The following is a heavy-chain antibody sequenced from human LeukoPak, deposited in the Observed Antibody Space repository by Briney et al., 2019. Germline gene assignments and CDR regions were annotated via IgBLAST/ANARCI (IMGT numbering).Heavy chain of an antibody. Sequence: GGSLRLSCAASGFSFDDYGMSWVRQAPGKGLEWVSGINWNGGSTGYADSVKGRFTISRGNAKNSLYLQMNSLRAEDTALYYCARALITGTTRNWFDHWGQGTLVTVSS. D-gene: IGHD1-7*01. V-gene: IGHV3-20*04. CDR2: INWNGGST. J-gene: IGHJ5*02. CDR1: GFSFDDYG. CDR3: ARALITGTTRNWFDH.